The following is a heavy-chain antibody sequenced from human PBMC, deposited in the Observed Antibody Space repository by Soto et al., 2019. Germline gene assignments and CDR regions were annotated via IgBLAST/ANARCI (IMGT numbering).Heavy chain of an antibody. J-gene: IGHJ4*02. CDR3: AIGLNLPFEGY. D-gene: IGHD2-8*01. Sequence: QVQLVQSGAEVKQPGASVRVSCKASGYTVTTYTLTWVRQAPGQGLEWMGRIGGYNGNANYAQKLQGIGTMTPDTSTSTAYKDLRSLRSDDTAVYYCAIGLNLPFEGYWGQGTLVTVSS. V-gene: IGHV1-18*01. CDR2: IGGYNGNA. CDR1: GYTVTTYT.